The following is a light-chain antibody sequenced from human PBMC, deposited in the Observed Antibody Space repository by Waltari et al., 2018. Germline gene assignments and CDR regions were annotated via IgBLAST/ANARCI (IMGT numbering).Light chain of an antibody. CDR2: EVA. J-gene: IGLJ1*01. CDR3: CSYAGGGTYV. Sequence: QSALTQPASVSRSPGQSITISCTGTSSAVEKYNLVSWYQHHPDKAPKLLISEVATRPSGVSNRFSGSKSGNTASLTISGRQAEDEADYYCCSYAGGGTYVFGRGTKVTVL. V-gene: IGLV2-23*02. CDR1: SSAVEKYNL.